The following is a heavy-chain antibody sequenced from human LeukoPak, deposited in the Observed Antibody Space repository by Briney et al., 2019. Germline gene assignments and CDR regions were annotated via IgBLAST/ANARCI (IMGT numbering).Heavy chain of an antibody. CDR3: ARDRGGSYSIDY. CDR2: IIPMSGTA. CDR1: GGTFNNFA. V-gene: IGHV1-69*13. D-gene: IGHD1-26*01. Sequence: GASVKVSCKASGGTFNNFAISWVRQAPGQGLEWVGGIIPMSGTANYAQKFQGRVTIAADESTSTAYMELSSLRSEDTAIYYCARDRGGSYSIDYWGQGTLVTVSS. J-gene: IGHJ4*02.